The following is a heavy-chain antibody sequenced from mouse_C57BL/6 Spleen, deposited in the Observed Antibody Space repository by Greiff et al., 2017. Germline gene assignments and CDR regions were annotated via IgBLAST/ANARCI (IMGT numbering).Heavy chain of an antibody. CDR3: ARHGNYVCYFDV. D-gene: IGHD2-1*01. CDR2: ISSGSSTI. J-gene: IGHJ1*03. CDR1: GFTFSDYG. V-gene: IGHV5-17*01. Sequence: EVHLVESGGGLVKPGGSLKLSCAASGFTFSDYGMHWVRQAPEKGLEWVAYISSGSSTIYYAETVKGRFTISRDNAKNTLFLQMTSLSSEDTAMYYVARHGNYVCYFDVGATGTTVTFSS.